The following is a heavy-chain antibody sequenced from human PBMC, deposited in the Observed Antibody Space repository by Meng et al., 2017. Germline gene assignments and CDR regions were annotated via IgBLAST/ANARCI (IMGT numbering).Heavy chain of an antibody. Sequence: GFFVSRYAMHWVRQAPGKGLEWVAVISNEGSEKYYADSVKGRFTISRDNSKNTLFLQMNSLRSDDTAVCVRDNILDIVGFSGRHDAFDFWGQETMVTVSS. V-gene: IGHV3-30*04. CDR2: ISNEGSEK. CDR3: DNILDIVGFSGRHDAFDF. CDR1: GFFVSRYA. J-gene: IGHJ3*01. D-gene: IGHD2-2*03.